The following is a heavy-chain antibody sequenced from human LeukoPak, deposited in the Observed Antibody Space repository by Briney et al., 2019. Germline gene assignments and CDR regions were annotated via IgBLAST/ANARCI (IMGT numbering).Heavy chain of an antibody. CDR3: ARGRNYYGSGSLWVDY. CDR1: GFTFSDYY. J-gene: IGHJ4*02. D-gene: IGHD3-10*01. CDR2: ISSSGSTI. Sequence: GGSLRLSCAASGFTFSDYYMSWIRQAPGKGLEWVSYISSSGSTIYYADSVKGRFTISRDNSKNTLYLQMNSLRAEDTAVYYCARGRNYYGSGSLWVDYWGQGTLVTVSS. V-gene: IGHV3-11*04.